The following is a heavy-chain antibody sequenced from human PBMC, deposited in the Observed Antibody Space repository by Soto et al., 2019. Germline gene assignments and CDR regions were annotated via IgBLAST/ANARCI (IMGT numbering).Heavy chain of an antibody. J-gene: IGHJ5*02. Sequence: GGSVSSYHWRWIRQPPGKGLEWIGYIYYSGSTNYNPSLKSRVTILVDTSKNQFSLKLSSVTAADTAVYYCARPHGGSSGWDNWFDPWGQGTLVTVSS. CDR2: IYYSGST. CDR3: ARPHGGSSGWDNWFDP. CDR1: GGSVSSYH. V-gene: IGHV4-59*02. D-gene: IGHD6-25*01.